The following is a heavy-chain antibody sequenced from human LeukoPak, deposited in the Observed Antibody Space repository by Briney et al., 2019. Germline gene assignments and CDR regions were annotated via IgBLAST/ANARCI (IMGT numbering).Heavy chain of an antibody. J-gene: IGHJ4*02. D-gene: IGHD2-2*01. CDR3: ARGDIVVLPAVIGLAY. Sequence: GASVKVSCKASGYTFTSYAMHWVRQAPGQRLEWMGWINAGNGNTKYSQKFQGRVTITRDTSASTAYMELSSLRSEDTAVYYCARGDIVVLPAVIGLAYWGQGTLVTISS. CDR1: GYTFTSYA. CDR2: INAGNGNT. V-gene: IGHV1-3*01.